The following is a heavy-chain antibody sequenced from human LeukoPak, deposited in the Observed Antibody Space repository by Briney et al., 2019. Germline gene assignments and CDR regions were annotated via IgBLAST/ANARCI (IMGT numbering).Heavy chain of an antibody. Sequence: PSETLSLTCTVSGGSISSHYWSWIRQPPGKGLEWIGYIYYSGSTNYNPSLTSRVTISVDTSKNQFSLKLSSVTAADTAVYYCAAVGSSSWYYFDYWGQGTLVTVSS. D-gene: IGHD6-13*01. CDR2: IYYSGST. J-gene: IGHJ4*02. V-gene: IGHV4-59*11. CDR3: AAVGSSSWYYFDY. CDR1: GGSISSHY.